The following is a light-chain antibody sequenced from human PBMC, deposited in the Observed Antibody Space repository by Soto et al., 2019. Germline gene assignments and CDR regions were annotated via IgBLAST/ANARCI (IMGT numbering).Light chain of an antibody. Sequence: EIVLTQSPATLSVPPGERATLSCRVSQSVSSDLAWYQQKPGQAPRLLIFGASIRATGIPPRFTGSGSGTEFTLTISSLQSEDFAVYYCQQYRNWPRTFGQGTKVDI. CDR1: QSVSSD. CDR2: GAS. V-gene: IGKV3-15*01. CDR3: QQYRNWPRT. J-gene: IGKJ1*01.